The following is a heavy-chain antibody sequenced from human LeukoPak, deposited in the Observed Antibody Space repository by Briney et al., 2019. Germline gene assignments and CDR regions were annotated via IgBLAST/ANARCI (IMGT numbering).Heavy chain of an antibody. CDR1: GGSLNSYY. Sequence: SETLSLTCTVSGGSLNSYYWSWIRQPPGKGLEWIGYISFSGSTNYNPSLKSRVTISVDTSKDQFSLNLSSVTAADTAVYYCARTPLYSSTSNWFDLWGQGTLVTVS. CDR3: ARTPLYSSTSNWFDL. V-gene: IGHV4-59*01. J-gene: IGHJ5*02. D-gene: IGHD6-19*01. CDR2: ISFSGST.